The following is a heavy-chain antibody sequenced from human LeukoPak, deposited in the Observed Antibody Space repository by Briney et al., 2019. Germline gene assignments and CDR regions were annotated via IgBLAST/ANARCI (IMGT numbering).Heavy chain of an antibody. D-gene: IGHD3-3*01. CDR2: IYYSGST. V-gene: IGHV4-39*01. Sequence: KPSETLSLTCTVSGGSISSSSYYWGWIRQPPGKGLEWIGSIYYSGSTYYNPSLKSRVTISVDTSKNQFSLKLSSVTAADTAVYYCARHRITIFGVVIISGWFDPWGQGTLVTVSS. J-gene: IGHJ5*02. CDR1: GGSISSSSYY. CDR3: ARHRITIFGVVIISGWFDP.